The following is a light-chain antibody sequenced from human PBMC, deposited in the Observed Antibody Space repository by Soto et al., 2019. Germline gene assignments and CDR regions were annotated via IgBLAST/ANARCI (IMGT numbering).Light chain of an antibody. CDR2: GAS. CDR3: QQRRSWQVT. V-gene: IGKV3-15*01. Sequence: EIVMTQSPATLSVSPGERATLSCRASQSVSSNLAWYQQKPGQAPRLLIYGASTRATGIPARFSGSGSGTEFTLTISSPQSEDFAVYYCQQRRSWQVTFGQGTRLEIK. CDR1: QSVSSN. J-gene: IGKJ5*01.